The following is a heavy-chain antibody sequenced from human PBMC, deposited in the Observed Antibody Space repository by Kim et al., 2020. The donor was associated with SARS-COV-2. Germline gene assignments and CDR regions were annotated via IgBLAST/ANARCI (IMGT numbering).Heavy chain of an antibody. CDR1: GYSFTGYH. V-gene: IGHV1-2*06. CDR2: INPNTGGT. Sequence: ASVKVSCKASGYSFTGYHMHWVRQAPGQGLEWMGRINPNTGGTTFAQKFQGRVTMTRDTSISTAYMEMGRLTSDDTAVYYCASVCSGGSCLDCWGQGTLVTVSS. J-gene: IGHJ4*02. D-gene: IGHD2-15*01. CDR3: ASVCSGGSCLDC.